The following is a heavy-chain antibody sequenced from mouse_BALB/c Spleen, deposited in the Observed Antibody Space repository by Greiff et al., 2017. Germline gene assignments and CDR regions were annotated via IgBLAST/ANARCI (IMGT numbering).Heavy chain of an antibody. CDR1: GYTFTSYW. CDR3: AREGITTAVFDY. D-gene: IGHD1-2*01. CDR2: INPSNGRT. V-gene: IGHV1S81*02. J-gene: IGHJ2*01. Sequence: VQLQQPGAELVKPGASVKLSCKASGYTFTSYWMHWVKQRPGQGLEWIGEINPSNGRTNYNEKFKSKATLTVDKSSSTAYMQLSSLTSEDSAVYYCAREGITTAVFDYWGQGTTLTVSS.